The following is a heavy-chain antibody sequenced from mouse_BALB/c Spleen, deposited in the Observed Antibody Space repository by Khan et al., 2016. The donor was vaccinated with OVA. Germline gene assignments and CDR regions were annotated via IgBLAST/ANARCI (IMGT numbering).Heavy chain of an antibody. Sequence: QMQLKESGAELARPGASVKMSCKASGYTFTSYTIHWIKLRPGQGLEWIGFINPSNGYTNYNQKFKDKATLTADKSSTPLYIQLSSLTSDDSAVYNGVRDGAYHRNDGWFAYWGKGTLGTVSA. CDR3: VRDGAYHRNDGWFAY. V-gene: IGHV1-4*01. CDR1: GYTFTSYT. J-gene: IGHJ3*01. CDR2: INPSNGYT. D-gene: IGHD2-14*01.